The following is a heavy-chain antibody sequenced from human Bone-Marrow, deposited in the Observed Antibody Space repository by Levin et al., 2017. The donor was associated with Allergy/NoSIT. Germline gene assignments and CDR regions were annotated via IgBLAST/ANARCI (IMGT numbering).Heavy chain of an antibody. Sequence: SCIVSGFNFSDHAMHWVRQAPGKGLEWVAVIRYDGGTTYYEDSVKGRFTISRDNSKNTLYLEMNSLRPEDTAVYYCATPWEPFEYWGQGTLVTVSS. CDR3: ATPWEPFEY. D-gene: IGHD1-26*01. V-gene: IGHV3-30*03. CDR1: GFNFSDHA. CDR2: IRYDGGTT. J-gene: IGHJ4*02.